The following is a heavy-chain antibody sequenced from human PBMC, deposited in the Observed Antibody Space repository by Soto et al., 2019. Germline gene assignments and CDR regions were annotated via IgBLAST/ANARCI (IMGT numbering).Heavy chain of an antibody. J-gene: IGHJ3*02. D-gene: IGHD6-19*01. CDR1: GGTFRGYY. V-gene: IGHV4-34*01. Sequence: LETKPHTWGVEGGTFRGYYCRRIRQKTGKGLEWIGEINHSGSTNYNPSLKSRVTISVDTSKNQFSLKLSSVTAADTAVYYCARAPDPAVAGMVNAFDIWRQGTMVTVSS. CDR2: INHSGST. CDR3: ARAPDPAVAGMVNAFDI.